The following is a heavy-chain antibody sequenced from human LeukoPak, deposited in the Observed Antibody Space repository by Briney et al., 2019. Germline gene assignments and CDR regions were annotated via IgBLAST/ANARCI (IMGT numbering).Heavy chain of an antibody. Sequence: GGSLRLSCAASGFTFSSYAMSWVRRAPGKGLEWVSAISGSGGSTYYADSVKGRFTISRDNAKNTLYLQMNSLRAEDTAVYYCARFYCSSTSCLEDYWGQGTLVTVSS. CDR1: GFTFSSYA. J-gene: IGHJ4*02. V-gene: IGHV3-23*01. CDR3: ARFYCSSTSCLEDY. CDR2: ISGSGGST. D-gene: IGHD2-2*01.